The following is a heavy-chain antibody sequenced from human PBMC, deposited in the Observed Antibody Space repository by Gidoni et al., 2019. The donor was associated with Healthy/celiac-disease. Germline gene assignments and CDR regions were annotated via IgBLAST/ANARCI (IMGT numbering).Heavy chain of an antibody. CDR1: GGSISSRSYY. CDR2: FYFSGST. J-gene: IGHJ4*02. Sequence: QLQLQESGPGLVKPSETLSPTCTVSGGSISSRSYYWGWRRQPPGKGLEWLGRFYFSGSTYYNPSLKSRVTISVDTSKNQFSLKLSSVTAADTAVYYCARRGSITIFGVVSSGYFDYWGQGTLVTVSS. D-gene: IGHD3-3*01. V-gene: IGHV4-39*01. CDR3: ARRGSITIFGVVSSGYFDY.